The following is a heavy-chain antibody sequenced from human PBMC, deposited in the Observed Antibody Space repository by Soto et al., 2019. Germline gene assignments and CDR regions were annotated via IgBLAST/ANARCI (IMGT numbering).Heavy chain of an antibody. D-gene: IGHD3-10*01. J-gene: IGHJ6*03. CDR3: ARRGTYGSGRYYYYMDV. CDR2: MNPNSGDT. CDR1: GYTFTSYD. Sequence: ASVKVSCKASGYTFTSYDINWVRQATGQGLEWMGWMNPNSGDTGYAQKFQGRVTMTRNTSISTAYMELSSLRSEDTAVYYFARRGTYGSGRYYYYMDVWGKGTTVTVSS. V-gene: IGHV1-8*01.